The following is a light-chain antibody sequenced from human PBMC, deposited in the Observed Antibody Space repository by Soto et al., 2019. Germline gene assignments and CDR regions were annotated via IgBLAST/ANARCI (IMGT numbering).Light chain of an antibody. V-gene: IGKV1-39*01. CDR2: AAS. J-gene: IGKJ1*01. Sequence: DIQMTQSPSSLSASVGDRVTITCRASQSIISYLNWYQQKPGKAPKLLIYAASSLQSGVPSRFSGSGSGTDFTLTISSLQPEDFATYYCQQSYSTPQTFGQGTKVEIQ. CDR3: QQSYSTPQT. CDR1: QSIISY.